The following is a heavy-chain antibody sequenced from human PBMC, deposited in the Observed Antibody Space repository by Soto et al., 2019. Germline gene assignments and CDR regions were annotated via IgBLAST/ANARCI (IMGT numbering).Heavy chain of an antibody. CDR3: ARNGRPSLYYYMDV. Sequence: EVQLVESGGGLVQPGGSLRLSRAASGLTVSNQYMTWVRQAPGKGLEWVSVIHSGGNTFYADSVKGRFTISRDNSKNTLYLQMNSLRAEDTAVYHCARNGRPSLYYYMDVWGKGTTVTVSS. J-gene: IGHJ6*03. D-gene: IGHD2-8*01. CDR1: GLTVSNQY. V-gene: IGHV3-66*01. CDR2: IHSGGNT.